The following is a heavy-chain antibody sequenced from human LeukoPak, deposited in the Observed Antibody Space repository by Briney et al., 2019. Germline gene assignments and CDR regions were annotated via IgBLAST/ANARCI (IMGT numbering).Heavy chain of an antibody. CDR1: GFTFSSYA. D-gene: IGHD3-3*01. CDR3: AKLQKGVFIIGLDY. J-gene: IGHJ4*02. CDR2: ISGSGGST. Sequence: PGGSLRLSCAASGFTFSSYAMSWVRQAPGKGLEWVSAISGSGGSTYYADSVKGRFTISRDNSKNTLYLQMNSLRAEDTAVYYCAKLQKGVFIIGLDYWGQGTLVTVSS. V-gene: IGHV3-23*01.